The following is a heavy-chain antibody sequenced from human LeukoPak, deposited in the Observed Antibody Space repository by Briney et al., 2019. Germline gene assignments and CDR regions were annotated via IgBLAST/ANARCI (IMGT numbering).Heavy chain of an antibody. V-gene: IGHV3-30-3*01. D-gene: IGHD2-21*02. CDR2: LSSDGNNE. CDR3: ARGAYQIVVVTAPTY. CDR1: GFTFTNYI. Sequence: GGSLRLSCAASGFTFTNYIMHWVRQAPGKGLEWVAVLSSDGNNEYYADSVKGRFTISRDISKNTLYLQMTSLRAEDTAVYYCARGAYQIVVVTAPTYWGQGTLVTVSS. J-gene: IGHJ4*02.